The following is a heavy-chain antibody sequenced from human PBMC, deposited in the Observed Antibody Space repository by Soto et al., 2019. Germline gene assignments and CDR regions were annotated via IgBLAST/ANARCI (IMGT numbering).Heavy chain of an antibody. CDR2: IYYSGST. V-gene: IGHV4-39*01. J-gene: IGHJ4*02. CDR1: GGSISSSSYY. Sequence: SETLSLTCTVSGGSISSSSYYWGWIRQPPGKGLEWIGSIYYSGSTYYNPSLKSRVTISVDTSKNQFSLKLSSVTAADTAVYYCAITPLSGSSGWNDYWGQGTLVTVSS. D-gene: IGHD6-19*01. CDR3: AITPLSGSSGWNDY.